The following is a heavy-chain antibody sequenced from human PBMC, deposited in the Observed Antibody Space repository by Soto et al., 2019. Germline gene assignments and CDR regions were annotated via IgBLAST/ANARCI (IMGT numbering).Heavy chain of an antibody. CDR2: ISSSGSTI. V-gene: IGHV3-48*03. Sequence: GGSLRLSCAASGFTFSSYEMNWVRQAPGKGLEWVSYISSSGSTIYYADSVKGRFTISRDNAKNSLYLQMNSLRAEDTAVYYCARDAKVNWRAGDAFDIWGQGTMVTVSS. J-gene: IGHJ3*02. D-gene: IGHD1-20*01. CDR3: ARDAKVNWRAGDAFDI. CDR1: GFTFSSYE.